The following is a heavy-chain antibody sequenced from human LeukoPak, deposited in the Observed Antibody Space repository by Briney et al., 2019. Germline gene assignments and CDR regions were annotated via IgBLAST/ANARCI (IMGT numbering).Heavy chain of an antibody. Sequence: PSETLSLTCTVSGGSISSSSYYWGWIRQPPGKGLEWIGSIYYSGSTYYNPSLKSRVTISVDTSKNQFSLKLSSVTAADTAVYYCARPFIAAAGINWFDPWGQGTLVTVSS. CDR3: ARPFIAAAGINWFDP. D-gene: IGHD6-13*01. V-gene: IGHV4-39*07. CDR2: IYYSGST. J-gene: IGHJ5*02. CDR1: GGSISSSSYY.